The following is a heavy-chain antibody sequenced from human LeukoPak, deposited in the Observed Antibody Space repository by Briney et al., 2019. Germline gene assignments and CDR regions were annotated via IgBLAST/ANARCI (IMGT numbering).Heavy chain of an antibody. Sequence: PSETLSLTCTVSGGSISSYYWSWIRQPAGKGLEWIGRIYTSGSTNYNPSLKSRVTMSVDTSTNQLSLKLSSVTAADTAVYYCARDSSCGTSCYNWYFDLWGRGTLVTVSS. CDR2: IYTSGST. V-gene: IGHV4-4*07. CDR3: ARDSSCGTSCYNWYFDL. CDR1: GGSISSYY. J-gene: IGHJ2*01. D-gene: IGHD2-2*02.